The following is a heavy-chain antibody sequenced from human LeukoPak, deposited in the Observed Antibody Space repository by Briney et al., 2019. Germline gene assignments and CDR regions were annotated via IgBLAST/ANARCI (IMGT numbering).Heavy chain of an antibody. V-gene: IGHV1-18*01. J-gene: IGHJ4*02. CDR2: ISAYNGNT. CDR1: GYTFTSYG. Sequence: ASVKVSCKASGYTFTSYGISWVRQAPGQGLEWMGWISAYNGNTNYAQKLQGRVTMTTDTSTSTAFMELRSLRSDDTAVYYCARGRGVVVVPADPFDYWGQGTLVTVSS. D-gene: IGHD2-2*01. CDR3: ARGRGVVVVPADPFDY.